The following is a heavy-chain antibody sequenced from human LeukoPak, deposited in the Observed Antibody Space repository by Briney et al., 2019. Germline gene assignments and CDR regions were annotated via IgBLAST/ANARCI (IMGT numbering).Heavy chain of an antibody. CDR1: GFTFNNFA. J-gene: IGHJ4*02. CDR3: AKNVKSSGWYSDY. D-gene: IGHD6-19*01. V-gene: IGHV3-23*01. CDR2: FSGSGGST. Sequence: GGSLRLSCAAPGFTFNNFAMSWVRQAPGKGLEWVSPFSGSGGSTYYADSVKGRFTISRDNSKTTLYLQMNSLRAEDTAVYYCAKNVKSSGWYSDYWGQGTLVTVSS.